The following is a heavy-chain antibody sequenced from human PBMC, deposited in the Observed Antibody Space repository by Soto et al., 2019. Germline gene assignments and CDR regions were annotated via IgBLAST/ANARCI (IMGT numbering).Heavy chain of an antibody. V-gene: IGHV4-4*07. CDR2: IYTSASI. CDR3: ARDREAGYNFYYCMDV. Sequence: SETLSLTCSVSGADINTYSWTWIRQPAGKGLEWIGRIYTSASINYNPSLKGRVTLSVDTSTNQVSLRLASVTAADTATYYCARDREAGYNFYYCMDVRGQGTTVTVSS. D-gene: IGHD6-19*01. CDR1: GADINTYS. J-gene: IGHJ6*02.